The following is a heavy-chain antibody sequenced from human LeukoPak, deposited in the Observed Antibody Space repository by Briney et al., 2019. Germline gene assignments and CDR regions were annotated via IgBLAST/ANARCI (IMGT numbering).Heavy chain of an antibody. CDR1: GGSISSYY. J-gene: IGHJ4*02. CDR3: GRRSYLFDFDY. D-gene: IGHD5-18*01. V-gene: IGHV4-59*08. CDR2: IYYSGST. Sequence: SETLSLTCTVSGGSISSYYWSWIRQPPGKGLEWIGYIYYSGSTNYNPSLKSRVTISVDTSKNQFSLKLSSVTAADTAVYYCGRRSYLFDFDYGGQETLVTVSS.